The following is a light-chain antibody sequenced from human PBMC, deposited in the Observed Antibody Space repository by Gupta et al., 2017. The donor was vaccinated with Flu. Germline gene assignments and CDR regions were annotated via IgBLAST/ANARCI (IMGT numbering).Light chain of an antibody. Sequence: EIGMTQSPATLSVSPGERATLSCRASQSGSSNLAWYQQKPGQAPRLLIYGASTRDTGIPPRFNGSGYGTEFTLTISSRQSEDFSVYYCQHDHNWFLFTFGRGTKVDIK. CDR2: GAS. V-gene: IGKV3-15*01. CDR3: QHDHNWFLFT. J-gene: IGKJ3*01. CDR1: QSGSSN.